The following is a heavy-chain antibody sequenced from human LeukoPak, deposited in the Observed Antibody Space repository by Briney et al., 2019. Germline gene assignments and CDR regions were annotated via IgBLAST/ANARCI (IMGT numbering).Heavy chain of an antibody. V-gene: IGHV4-4*07. D-gene: IGHD6-19*01. J-gene: IGHJ6*02. CDR1: GGSISSYY. CDR2: IYTSGST. CDR3: ARDSRNSSGWYMGYYYYYGMDV. Sequence: SETLSLTCTVSGGSISSYYWSWIRQPAGKGLEWIGRIYTSGSTNYNPSLKSRVTMSVDTSKNQFSLKLSSVTAADTAVYYCARDSRNSSGWYMGYYYYYGMDVWGQGTTVTVSS.